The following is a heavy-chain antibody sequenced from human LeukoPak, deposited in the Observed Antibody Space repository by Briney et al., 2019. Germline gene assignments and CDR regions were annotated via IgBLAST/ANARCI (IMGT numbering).Heavy chain of an antibody. CDR1: GFTFSMHP. D-gene: IGHD5-24*01. CDR2: INEDGSEK. Sequence: GGSLRLSCAASGFTFSMHPMSWVRQAPGKGLEWVANINEDGSEKYYADSVKGRFSVSRDNAKNSLYVQMNSLKAEDKAVYYCARWRWLQSEFDYWGQGALVTVSS. CDR3: ARWRWLQSEFDY. V-gene: IGHV3-7*01. J-gene: IGHJ4*02.